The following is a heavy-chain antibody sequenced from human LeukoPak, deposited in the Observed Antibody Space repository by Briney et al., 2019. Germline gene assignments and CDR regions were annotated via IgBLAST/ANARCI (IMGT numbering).Heavy chain of an antibody. J-gene: IGHJ4*02. V-gene: IGHV3-30*02. Sequence: PGGSLRLSCAASGFPFSTYGMHWVRQAPGKGLEWVAFIRYDGSNKSYSDSVKGRFTISRDNSKNTLYLQMNSLRVDDTAVYHCAPRVVVIAAPFDYWGQGTLVTVSS. CDR2: IRYDGSNK. CDR3: APRVVVIAAPFDY. D-gene: IGHD2-21*01. CDR1: GFPFSTYG.